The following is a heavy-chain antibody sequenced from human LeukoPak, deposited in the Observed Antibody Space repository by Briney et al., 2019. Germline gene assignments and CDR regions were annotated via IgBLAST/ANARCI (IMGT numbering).Heavy chain of an antibody. CDR3: ARSIAMIRGPPGY. CDR2: MNPHTGNS. D-gene: IGHD3-10*01. Sequence: GASVKVSCKASGYTFINYDINWVRQATSQGLEWMGWMNPHTGNSVYKEKFQGRVTITRDSSINTAYMELSGLESEDSAIYYCARSIAMIRGPPGYWGQGTQVTVSS. CDR1: GYTFINYD. V-gene: IGHV1-8*01. J-gene: IGHJ4*02.